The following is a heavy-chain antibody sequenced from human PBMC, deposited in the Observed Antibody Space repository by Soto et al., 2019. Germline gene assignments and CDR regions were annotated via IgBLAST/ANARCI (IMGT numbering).Heavy chain of an antibody. V-gene: IGHV3-30*18. Sequence: PGGSLRLSCAASGFTFSSYGMHWVRQAPGRGLEWVAIISYDGSNNYYADSVKGRFTISRDNSKNTLYLQMNSLRDEDTAVYYCAKEARTPAAIGEYYHYYGMDVWGQGTTVTVSS. J-gene: IGHJ6*02. CDR3: AKEARTPAAIGEYYHYYGMDV. CDR1: GFTFSSYG. D-gene: IGHD2-2*02. CDR2: ISYDGSNN.